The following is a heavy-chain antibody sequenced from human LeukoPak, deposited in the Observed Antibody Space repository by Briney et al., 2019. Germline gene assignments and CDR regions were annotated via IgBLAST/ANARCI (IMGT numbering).Heavy chain of an antibody. CDR3: ARLTSSSSDYYYYYIDV. Sequence: GASLQISCKGSGYSFTSYWIAWVRQLPGKGLEWMGIIYPGDSDTRYSPSFQGQVTMSADKSITTAHLQWSSLKASDAAMYYCARLTSSSSDYYYYYIDVWGKGTSVTVSS. D-gene: IGHD6-6*01. CDR1: GYSFTSYW. CDR2: IYPGDSDT. J-gene: IGHJ6*03. V-gene: IGHV5-51*01.